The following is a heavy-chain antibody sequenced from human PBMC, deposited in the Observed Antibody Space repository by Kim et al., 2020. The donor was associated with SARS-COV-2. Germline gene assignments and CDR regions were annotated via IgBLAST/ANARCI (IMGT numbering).Heavy chain of an antibody. J-gene: IGHJ4*02. V-gene: IGHV4-31*03. CDR1: GGSISSGGYY. Sequence: SETLSLTCTVSGGSISSGGYYWSWIRQHPGKGLEWIGYIYYSGSTYYNPSLKSRVTISVDTSKNQFSLKLSSVTAEDTAVYYCASSIAAAGSYGYWGQGTLVTVSS. D-gene: IGHD6-13*01. CDR3: ASSIAAAGSYGY. CDR2: IYYSGST.